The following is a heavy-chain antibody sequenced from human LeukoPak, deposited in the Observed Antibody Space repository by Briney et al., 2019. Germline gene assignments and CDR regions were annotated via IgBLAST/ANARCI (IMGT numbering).Heavy chain of an antibody. CDR2: IIPIFGTA. D-gene: IGHD3-10*01. V-gene: IGHV1-69*05. CDR3: ARAVNYYGSGELLSYYYYYMDV. J-gene: IGHJ6*03. CDR1: GGTFSSYS. Sequence: SVKVSCKASGGTFSSYSISWVRQAPGQGLEWMGGIIPIFGTANYAQKFQGRVTITTDESTSTAYMELSSLRSEDTAVYYCARAVNYYGSGELLSYYYYYMDVWGKGTTVTVSS.